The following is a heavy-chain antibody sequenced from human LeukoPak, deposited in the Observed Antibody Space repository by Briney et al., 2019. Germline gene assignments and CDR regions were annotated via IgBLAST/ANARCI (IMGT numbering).Heavy chain of an antibody. D-gene: IGHD3-22*01. CDR1: GGSISSYY. CDR3: ARIKSSGYEGEIDD. CDR2: IYYSGST. V-gene: IGHV4-59*01. Sequence: SGTLSLTCTVSGGSISSYYWSWIRQPPGKGLEWIGYIYYSGSTNYNPSLKSRVTISVDTSKNQFSLKLSSVTAADTAVYYCARIKSSGYEGEIDDWGQGTLVTVSS. J-gene: IGHJ4*02.